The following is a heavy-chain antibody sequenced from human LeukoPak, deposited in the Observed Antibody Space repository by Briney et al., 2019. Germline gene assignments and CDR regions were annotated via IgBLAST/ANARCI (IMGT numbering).Heavy chain of an antibody. CDR2: IIPIFGTA. CDR1: GGTFSSYA. J-gene: IGHJ4*02. D-gene: IGHD2-2*01. V-gene: IGHV1-69*13. CDR3: ARVLGYCSSTSCSNEPFDY. Sequence: LVKVSCKASGGTFSSYAISWVRQAPGQGLEWMGGIIPIFGTANYAQKFQGRVTITADESTSTAYMELSSLRSEDTAVYYCARVLGYCSSTSCSNEPFDYWGQGTLVTVSS.